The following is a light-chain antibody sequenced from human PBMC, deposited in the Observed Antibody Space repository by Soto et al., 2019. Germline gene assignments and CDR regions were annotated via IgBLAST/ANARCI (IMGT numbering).Light chain of an antibody. V-gene: IGKV3-20*01. Sequence: EIVLTQSPGTLSLSPGERGTLSCRASQSVSSSHLAWYQQKPGQAPRLLIYGASSRATGIPDRFSGSGSGTDFSLTISRLEPEYFAVYYCQQYGSSPWTFGQGTKVEVK. CDR2: GAS. J-gene: IGKJ1*01. CDR1: QSVSSSH. CDR3: QQYGSSPWT.